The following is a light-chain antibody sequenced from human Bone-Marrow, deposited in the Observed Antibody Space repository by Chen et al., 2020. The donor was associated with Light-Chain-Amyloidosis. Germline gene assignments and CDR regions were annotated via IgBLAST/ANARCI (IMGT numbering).Light chain of an antibody. CDR1: ESVSDW. V-gene: IGKV1-5*03. J-gene: IGKJ1*01. Sequence: DIQMTQSPSTLSASVGDRVIITCRASESVSDWLAWYQQKPGKAPKLLIYKTSSLETGVPSRFSGRGSETECTLTISSLQPDDFANYYCQQYNSYSRTFGQGTKVEVK. CDR2: KTS. CDR3: QQYNSYSRT.